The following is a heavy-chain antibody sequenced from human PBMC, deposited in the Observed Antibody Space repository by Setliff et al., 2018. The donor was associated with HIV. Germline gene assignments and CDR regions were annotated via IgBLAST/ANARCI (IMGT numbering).Heavy chain of an antibody. D-gene: IGHD3-16*01. J-gene: IGHJ4*02. Sequence: SETLSLTCTVSGGSITTSTFYWGWIRQPPGKGLEWIGSFYYSGSTYYNPSLKSRVTISVDTSKNQFSLRLTSVTAADTAVYYCARHSRAGDIDYWGRGTLVTVSS. CDR1: GGSITTSTFY. CDR2: FYYSGST. V-gene: IGHV4-39*01. CDR3: ARHSRAGDIDY.